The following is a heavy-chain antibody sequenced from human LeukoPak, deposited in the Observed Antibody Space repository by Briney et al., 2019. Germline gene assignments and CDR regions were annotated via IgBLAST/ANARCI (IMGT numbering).Heavy chain of an antibody. CDR1: GGSIGSYY. Sequence: SETLSLTCTAYGGSIGSYYWSWIRQPPGKGLEWIGYIYYSGSTNYNPSLKSRVTISVDTSKNQFSLKLSSVTSADTAVYYCARYYYDNSGSIYAFDIWGQGTMVTVSS. J-gene: IGHJ3*02. V-gene: IGHV4-59*13. CDR3: ARYYYDNSGSIYAFDI. D-gene: IGHD3-22*01. CDR2: IYYSGST.